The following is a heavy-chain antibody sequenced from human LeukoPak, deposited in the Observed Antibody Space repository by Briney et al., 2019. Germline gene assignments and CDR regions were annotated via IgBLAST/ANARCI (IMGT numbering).Heavy chain of an antibody. J-gene: IGHJ5*02. CDR3: AKDGSGGGWKWFDP. V-gene: IGHV3-33*06. Sequence: PGRSLRLSCAASGFTFSSYGFHWVRQAPGKGLEWVAVIWYDGSNKYYADSVKGRFTISRDSSKTTLYLQMNSLRAEDTAVYYCAKDGSGGGWKWFDPWGQGTLVTVSS. CDR2: IWYDGSNK. CDR1: GFTFSSYG. D-gene: IGHD2-15*01.